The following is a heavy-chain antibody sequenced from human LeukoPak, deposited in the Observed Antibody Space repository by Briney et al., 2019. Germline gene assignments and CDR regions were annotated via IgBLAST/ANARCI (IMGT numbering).Heavy chain of an antibody. CDR2: ISYDGSDK. D-gene: IGHD3-10*01. CDR3: AKWRGAYYYGSRLDY. J-gene: IGHJ4*02. V-gene: IGHV3-30*18. Sequence: GGSLRLSCAASGFTFSRYGMNWVRQAPGKGLEWVSVISYDGSDKYHADSVKGRFTISRDNPKNTLYLQMNSLRPEDTAVYYCAKWRGAYYYGSRLDYWGQGTLVTVSS. CDR1: GFTFSRYG.